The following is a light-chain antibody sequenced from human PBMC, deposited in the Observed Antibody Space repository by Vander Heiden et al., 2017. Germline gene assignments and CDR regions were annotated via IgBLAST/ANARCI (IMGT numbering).Light chain of an antibody. CDR2: QDI. Sequence: SYDLTQPPSVSVSPGQTASITCSGDRLGDKYACWYQQKPGQSPVLVIYQDIKRPSGIPERFSGSNSGNTATLTISGTQAMDEADYYCQAWDSNTVVCGGGTKLTVL. CDR1: RLGDKY. V-gene: IGLV3-1*01. J-gene: IGLJ2*01. CDR3: QAWDSNTVV.